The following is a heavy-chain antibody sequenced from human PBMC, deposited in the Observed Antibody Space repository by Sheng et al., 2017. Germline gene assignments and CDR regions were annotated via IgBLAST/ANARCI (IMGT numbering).Heavy chain of an antibody. J-gene: IGHJ4*02. D-gene: IGHD7-27*01. Sequence: EVQLVESGGDLVQPGGSLRLSCAASGFTVSSNYMSWVRQAPGKGLEWVSIIYSGGSTNYADSVKGRFTISRDNSKNTLYLQMNSLRVEDTAVYYCSRGAWGLGWGQGNAGHR. CDR1: GFTVSSNY. V-gene: IGHV3-66*01. CDR3: SRGAWGLG. CDR2: IYSGGST.